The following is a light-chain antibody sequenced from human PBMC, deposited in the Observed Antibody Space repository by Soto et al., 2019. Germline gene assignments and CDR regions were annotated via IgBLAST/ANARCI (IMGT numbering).Light chain of an antibody. V-gene: IGKV3-20*01. J-gene: IGKJ2*01. CDR3: HQYGSSPHT. CDR1: QSVSGSF. Sequence: IVLTQSPGTLSLSPGERATLSCRASQSVSGSFLSWYQQKPGQAPRLLIYGASSRATGIPDRFSGSGSGTDFTLTISRLEPEDFAMYYCHQYGSSPHTFGQGTKLEIK. CDR2: GAS.